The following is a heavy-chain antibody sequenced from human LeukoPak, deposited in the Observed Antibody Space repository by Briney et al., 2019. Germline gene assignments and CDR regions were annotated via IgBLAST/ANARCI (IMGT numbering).Heavy chain of an antibody. D-gene: IGHD3-10*01. CDR1: GYTFTSYG. CDR3: ARLFTMVRGVMDYYYYYMDV. J-gene: IGHJ6*03. V-gene: IGHV1-18*01. Sequence: ASVKVSCEASGYTFTSYGISWVRQAPGQGLEWMGWISAYNGNTNYAQKLQGRVTMTTDTSTSTAYMELRSLRSDDTAVYYCARLFTMVRGVMDYYYYYMDVWGKGTTVTISS. CDR2: ISAYNGNT.